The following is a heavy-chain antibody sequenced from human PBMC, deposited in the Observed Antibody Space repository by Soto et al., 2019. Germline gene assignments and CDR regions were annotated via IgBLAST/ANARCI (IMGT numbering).Heavy chain of an antibody. Sequence: GASVKVSCKASGGTFSSYAISWVRQAPGQGLEWMGGIIPIFGTANYAQKFQGRVTITADKSTSTAYMELSSLRSEDTAVYHCARTETTGAFDIGGQGTMVTVSS. CDR3: ARTETTGAFDI. V-gene: IGHV1-69*06. CDR1: GGTFSSYA. D-gene: IGHD4-17*01. J-gene: IGHJ3*02. CDR2: IIPIFGTA.